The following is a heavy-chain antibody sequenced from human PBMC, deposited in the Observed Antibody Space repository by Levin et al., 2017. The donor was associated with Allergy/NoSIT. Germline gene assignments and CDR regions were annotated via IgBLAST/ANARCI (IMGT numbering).Heavy chain of an antibody. V-gene: IGHV4-39*01. CDR1: GGSISSSSYY. CDR3: ARRLGNYGDSFDY. CDR2: IYYSGST. J-gene: IGHJ4*02. D-gene: IGHD4-17*01. Sequence: SETLSLTCTVSGGSISSSSYYWGWIRQPPGKGLEWIGSIYYSGSTYYNPSLKSRVTISVDTSKNQFSLKLSSVTAADTAVYYCARRLGNYGDSFDYWGQGTLVTVSS.